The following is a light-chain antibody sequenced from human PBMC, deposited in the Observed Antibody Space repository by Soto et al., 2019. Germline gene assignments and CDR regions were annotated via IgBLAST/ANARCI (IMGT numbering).Light chain of an antibody. CDR1: SSDVGSYNL. V-gene: IGLV2-23*01. CDR3: SSYAGSRTHVV. CDR2: EGS. Sequence: QSALTQPASVSGSPGQSITISCTGISSDVGSYNLVSWYQQHPGKAPKVMIYEGSKRPSGVSNRFSGSRPGNTASLTISGLHAEDEAHYYCSSYAGSRTHVVFGGGTKLTVL. J-gene: IGLJ2*01.